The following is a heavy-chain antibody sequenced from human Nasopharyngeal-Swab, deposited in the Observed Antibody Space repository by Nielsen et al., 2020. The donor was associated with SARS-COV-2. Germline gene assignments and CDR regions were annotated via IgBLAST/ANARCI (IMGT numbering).Heavy chain of an antibody. CDR1: GFTFSDSA. D-gene: IGHD2-15*01. Sequence: GGSLRLSCAASGFTFSDSAIHWVRQASGKGLEWVGRGSSKGNNYATAYSASVKGRFIIFRDDPTNTAYLQMNSLKTEDTAMYYCTRCGGGCYSGRDYWGQGTLVTVSS. CDR3: TRCGGGCYSGRDY. CDR2: GSSKGNNYAT. J-gene: IGHJ4*02. V-gene: IGHV3-73*01.